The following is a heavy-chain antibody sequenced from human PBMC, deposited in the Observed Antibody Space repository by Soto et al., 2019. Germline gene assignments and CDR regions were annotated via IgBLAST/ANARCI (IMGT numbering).Heavy chain of an antibody. D-gene: IGHD2-8*02. CDR2: LNPEGSAK. CDR1: GLTFSGYW. J-gene: IGHJ4*01. V-gene: IGHV3-7*01. Sequence: EVQVMESGGGLVQPGGSLRLSCEVSGLTFSGYWMTWVRQAPGKGLEWVANLNPEGSAKYYVDSVRGRFTISRDNAKQSLSLQMNSLRVEDTAVYYCVTGYCSAGVCSRGYWGHGTLVTVTS. CDR3: VTGYCSAGVCSRGY.